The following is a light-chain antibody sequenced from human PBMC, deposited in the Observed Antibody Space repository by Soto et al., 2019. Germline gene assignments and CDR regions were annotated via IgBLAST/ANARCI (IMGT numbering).Light chain of an antibody. CDR3: QQRSNWPPIT. Sequence: EIVSTQSPGTLSLSPGERATLSCRASQSVSSSYLAWYQQKPGQAPRLLMYGTSNRATGIPDRFSGSGSGTDFTLTISSLEPEDFAVYYCQQRSNWPPITFGQGTRLEIK. J-gene: IGKJ5*01. CDR1: QSVSSSY. V-gene: IGKV3D-20*02. CDR2: GTS.